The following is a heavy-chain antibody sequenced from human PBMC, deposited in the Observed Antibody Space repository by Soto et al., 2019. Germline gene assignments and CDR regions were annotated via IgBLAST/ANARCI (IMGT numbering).Heavy chain of an antibody. Sequence: GGSLRLSCTASGFTFGDYAMSWFRQAPGKGLEWVGFIRSKAYGGTTEYAASVKGRFTISRDDSKSIAYLQINSLKTEDTAVYYCTRDSSGWYDWFDPWGQGTLVTVSS. V-gene: IGHV3-49*03. CDR3: TRDSSGWYDWFDP. CDR1: GFTFGDYA. CDR2: IRSKAYGGTT. J-gene: IGHJ5*02. D-gene: IGHD6-19*01.